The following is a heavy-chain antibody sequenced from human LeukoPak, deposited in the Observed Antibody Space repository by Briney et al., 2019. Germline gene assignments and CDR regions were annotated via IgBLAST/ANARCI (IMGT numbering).Heavy chain of an antibody. CDR1: GFSFNSDW. CDR3: ARGFGYSYGYFDY. V-gene: IGHV3-7*03. J-gene: IGHJ4*02. Sequence: GGSLRLSCAASGFSFNSDWMDWVRQAPGKGLEWVANINHDNTENNYLDSVKGRFTISRDNAQNSLYLQLNGLRAEDTAMYYCARGFGYSYGYFDYWGQGTLVTVSS. CDR2: INHDNTEN. D-gene: IGHD5-18*01.